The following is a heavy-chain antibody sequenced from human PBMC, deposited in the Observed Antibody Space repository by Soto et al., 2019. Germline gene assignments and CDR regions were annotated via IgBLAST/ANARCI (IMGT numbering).Heavy chain of an antibody. V-gene: IGHV4-4*02. D-gene: IGHD3-10*01. J-gene: IGHJ4*02. CDR2: IFHDGTA. Sequence: KASETLSLTCAVSGVSMSSGNWWTWVRQTPQRGLEYIGEIFHDGTANYYPSFERRVAISVDTSKNQFSLKLTSVTAADTAIYFCARLVYDTRLNYMYFDFWGQGALVTVSS. CDR1: GVSMSSGNW. CDR3: ARLVYDTRLNYMYFDF.